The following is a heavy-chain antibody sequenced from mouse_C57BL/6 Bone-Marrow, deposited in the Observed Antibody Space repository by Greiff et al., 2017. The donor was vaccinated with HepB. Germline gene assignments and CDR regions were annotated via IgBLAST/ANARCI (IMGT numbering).Heavy chain of an antibody. V-gene: IGHV1-15*01. CDR1: GYTFTDYE. CDR2: IDPETGGT. D-gene: IGHD1-1*01. J-gene: IGHJ2*01. CDR3: TRFIYYYGRSTDY. Sequence: LVESGAELVRPGASVTLSCKASGYTFTDYEMHWVKQTPVHGLEWIGAIDPETGGTAYNQKFKGKAILTADKSSSTAYMELRSLTSEDSAVYYCTRFIYYYGRSTDYWGQGTTLTVSS.